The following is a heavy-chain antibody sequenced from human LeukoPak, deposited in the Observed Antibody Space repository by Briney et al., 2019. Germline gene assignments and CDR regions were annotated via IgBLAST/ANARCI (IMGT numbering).Heavy chain of an antibody. CDR3: ARAPYFDFWTGYYFDY. CDR2: IFYSGTT. D-gene: IGHD3-3*01. Sequence: PSETLSLTCTVSGGPISSYYWSWIRQPPGKGLEWIGFIFYSGTTNYKPSLNSRVTISVDTSKNQFSLKLSSVTAADTAVYYCARAPYFDFWTGYYFDYWGQGTLVTVSS. J-gene: IGHJ4*02. V-gene: IGHV4-59*01. CDR1: GGPISSYY.